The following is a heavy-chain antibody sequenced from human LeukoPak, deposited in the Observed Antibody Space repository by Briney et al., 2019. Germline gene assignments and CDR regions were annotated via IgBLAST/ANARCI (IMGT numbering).Heavy chain of an antibody. CDR3: ARAKGYCSGGSCYSFDP. Sequence: GESLKISCRSSGYSFTSYWIGWVRQMPGKGLEWMGIIYPGDSDTRYSPSFQGQVTISADKSISTAYLQWSSLKASDTAMYYCARAKGYCSGGSCYSFDPWGQGTLVTVSS. V-gene: IGHV5-51*01. CDR1: GYSFTSYW. J-gene: IGHJ5*02. D-gene: IGHD2-15*01. CDR2: IYPGDSDT.